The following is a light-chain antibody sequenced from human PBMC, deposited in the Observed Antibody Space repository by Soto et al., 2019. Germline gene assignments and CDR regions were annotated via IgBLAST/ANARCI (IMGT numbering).Light chain of an antibody. V-gene: IGKV3-20*01. CDR1: QSVSSSY. J-gene: IGKJ2*01. CDR2: GAS. CDR3: QHYGNSPPFT. Sequence: EIVLTQSPGTLSLSPGERATLSCRASQSVSSSYLAWYQQKPGQAPRLLINGASSRATGIPDRFSGSGSGTDFTLTISRLEPEDFAVYLCQHYGNSPPFTFGQGTKVDIK.